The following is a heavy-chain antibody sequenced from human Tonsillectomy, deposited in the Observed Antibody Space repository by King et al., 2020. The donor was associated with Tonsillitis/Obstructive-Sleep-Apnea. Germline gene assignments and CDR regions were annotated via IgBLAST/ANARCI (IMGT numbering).Heavy chain of an antibody. CDR1: GFTFSNYW. CDR3: ARDDGYCNTTRCYDAFDI. Sequence: VQLVESGGGLVQPGGSLRLSCAASGFTFSNYWMTWVRQAPGKGLEWVANIKQDGSVKHYVDSAEGRFTISRDNAKNSLHLQMNSLRAEATAVYYCARDDGYCNTTRCYDAFDIWGQGTKVTVST. CDR2: IKQDGSVK. J-gene: IGHJ3*02. D-gene: IGHD2-2*01. V-gene: IGHV3-7*04.